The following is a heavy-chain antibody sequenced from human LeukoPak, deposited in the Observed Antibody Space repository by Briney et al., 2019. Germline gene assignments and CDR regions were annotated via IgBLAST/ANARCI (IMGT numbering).Heavy chain of an antibody. CDR3: ARLWELLTSFPLGAFDI. CDR1: GYSFTSYW. J-gene: IGHJ3*02. Sequence: GESLKISCKGSGYSFTSYWIGWVRQMPGKGLEWMGIIYPGDSDTRYSPSFQGQVTISADKSISTAYLQWSSLKASDTAMYYCARLWELLTSFPLGAFDIWGQGTMVTVSS. V-gene: IGHV5-51*01. D-gene: IGHD1-26*01. CDR2: IYPGDSDT.